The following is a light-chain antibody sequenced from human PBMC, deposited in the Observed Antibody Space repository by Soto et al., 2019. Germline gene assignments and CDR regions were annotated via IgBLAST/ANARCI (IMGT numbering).Light chain of an antibody. CDR3: QQANSFPLT. Sequence: DVQMTQSPSSVSASVGDRVTITCRASQGIANRLAWYQQKPGTAPKLLIYSASTLQNGVPSRFSGGGSGTDFTLTIDSLQPEDFATYYGQQANSFPLTFGQGTRLEI. J-gene: IGKJ5*01. CDR2: SAS. V-gene: IGKV1-12*01. CDR1: QGIANR.